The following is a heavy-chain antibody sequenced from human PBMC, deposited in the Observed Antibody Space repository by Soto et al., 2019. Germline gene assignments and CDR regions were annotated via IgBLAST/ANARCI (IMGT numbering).Heavy chain of an antibody. J-gene: IGHJ6*02. CDR1: GYRFTSYW. Sequence: GESLKISSKGSGYRFTSYWISWVRQMPGKGLEWMGRIDPSDSYTNYSPSFQGHVTISADKSISTAYLQWSSLRASDTAMYYCARPLTGDSYGMDVWGQGTTVTVSS. V-gene: IGHV5-10-1*01. CDR2: IDPSDSYT. D-gene: IGHD7-27*01. CDR3: ARPLTGDSYGMDV.